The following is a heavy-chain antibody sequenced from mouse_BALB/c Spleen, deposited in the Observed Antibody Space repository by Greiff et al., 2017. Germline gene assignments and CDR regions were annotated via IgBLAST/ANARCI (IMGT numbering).Heavy chain of an antibody. D-gene: IGHD2-1*01. CDR2: IDPSDSYT. CDR3: ARRDYYGNYEDYAMDY. CDR1: GYTFTSYW. Sequence: QVQLQQPGAELVKPGASVKLSCKASGYTFTSYWMHWVKQRPGQGLGWIGEIDPSDSYTNYNQKFKGKATLTVDKSSSTAYMQLSSLTSEDSAVYYCARRDYYGNYEDYAMDYWGQGTSVTVSS. J-gene: IGHJ4*01. V-gene: IGHV1-69*02.